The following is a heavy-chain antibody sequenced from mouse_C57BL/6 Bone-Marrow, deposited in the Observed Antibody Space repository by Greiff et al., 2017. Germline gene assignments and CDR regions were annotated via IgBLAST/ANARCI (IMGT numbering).Heavy chain of an antibody. J-gene: IGHJ1*03. CDR2: IDPANGNT. D-gene: IGHD1-1*01. V-gene: IGHV14-3*01. CDR1: GFTFKNTY. Sequence: VQLQQSVAELVRPGASVKLSCTASGFTFKNTYMHWVKQRPEQGLEWIGRIDPANGNTKYAPKFQGKATITADTSSNTAYLQLSSLTSEDPAIYGWARTTVVAEDWDFGGWGTGATVTV. CDR3: ARTTVVAEDWDFGG.